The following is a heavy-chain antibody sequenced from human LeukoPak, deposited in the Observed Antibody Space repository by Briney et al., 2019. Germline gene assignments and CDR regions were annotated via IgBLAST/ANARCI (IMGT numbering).Heavy chain of an antibody. J-gene: IGHJ4*02. Sequence: ASVKVSCKASGYTFTSYAMHWVRQAPGQRLEWMGWINSGNGDTKYSQKFQGRVTITTDESTSTAYMELSSLRSEDTAVYYCARDPGSGWYYFDYWGQGTLVTVSS. CDR3: ARDPGSGWYYFDY. CDR1: GYTFTSYA. D-gene: IGHD6-19*01. V-gene: IGHV1-3*01. CDR2: INSGNGDT.